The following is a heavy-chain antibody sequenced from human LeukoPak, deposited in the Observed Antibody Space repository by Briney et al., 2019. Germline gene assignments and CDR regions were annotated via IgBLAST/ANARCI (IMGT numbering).Heavy chain of an antibody. D-gene: IGHD3-10*01. Sequence: PGGSLRLSCAASGFTFDDYGMSWVRQAPGKGLEWVSGINWNGGSTGYADSVKSRFTISRDNGKNSLYLQMNSLRAEDTALYYCAKGNRIYGSDMDVWGKGTTVTVSS. J-gene: IGHJ6*03. V-gene: IGHV3-20*04. CDR1: GFTFDDYG. CDR3: AKGNRIYGSDMDV. CDR2: INWNGGST.